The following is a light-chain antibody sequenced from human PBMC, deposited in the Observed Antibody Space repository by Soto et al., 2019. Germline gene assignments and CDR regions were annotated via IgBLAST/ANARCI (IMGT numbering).Light chain of an antibody. CDR2: DVS. J-gene: IGKJ5*01. CDR1: QSVTNW. CDR3: QHYGSSPLIT. V-gene: IGKV1-5*01. Sequence: DIQRTQSPSTLSASVGERVTITCRASQSVTNWLAWYQQKPWKAPKLLIYDVSSLESGVPSRFSGSGSGTEFIPTISSLQPQDFAVFYGQHYGSSPLITFGRGTRLEIK.